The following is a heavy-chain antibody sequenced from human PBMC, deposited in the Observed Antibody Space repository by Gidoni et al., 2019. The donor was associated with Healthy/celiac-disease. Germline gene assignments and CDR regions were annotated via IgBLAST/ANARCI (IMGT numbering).Heavy chain of an antibody. V-gene: IGHV3-33*01. CDR3: ARDSGHMVHTVTTLGY. Sequence: QVQLVESGGGVVQPGRSLRLSCAASGFTFSSYGMHWVRQAPGKGLGWVAVIWYDGSNKYYADSVKGRFTTSRDNSKNTLYLQMNSLRAEDTAVYYCARDSGHMVHTVTTLGYWGQGTLVTVSS. D-gene: IGHD4-4*01. CDR2: IWYDGSNK. J-gene: IGHJ4*02. CDR1: GFTFSSYG.